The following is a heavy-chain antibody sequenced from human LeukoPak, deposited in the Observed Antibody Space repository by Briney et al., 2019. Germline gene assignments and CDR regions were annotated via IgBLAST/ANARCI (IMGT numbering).Heavy chain of an antibody. Sequence: GGSLRLSCAASGFAFSSRAMTWVRQAPGKGLEWVSSISGSAEKTYYADSVKGRFTISRDSSQKILNLQMDNLRVEDTAIYYCARGSTYDFWSGDALDVWGQGTMVTVAS. J-gene: IGHJ3*01. CDR1: GFAFSSRA. V-gene: IGHV3-23*01. CDR2: ISGSAEKT. CDR3: ARGSTYDFWSGDALDV. D-gene: IGHD3-3*01.